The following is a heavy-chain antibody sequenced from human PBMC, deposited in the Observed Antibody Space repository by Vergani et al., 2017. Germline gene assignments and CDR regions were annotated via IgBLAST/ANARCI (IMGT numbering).Heavy chain of an antibody. V-gene: IGHV5-51*01. D-gene: IGHD1-26*01. Sequence: EVQLVQSGAEVKKPGESLKISCEGSGYTFTDYWVGWVRQKPGKGLEWMGVVYARDSITRYSLSFEGQVTISADKSINTAYLEWDSLRASDSAMYYCVSRRWERQGVDYWGQGTLVTV. CDR1: GYTFTDYW. J-gene: IGHJ4*02. CDR2: VYARDSIT. CDR3: VSRRWERQGVDY.